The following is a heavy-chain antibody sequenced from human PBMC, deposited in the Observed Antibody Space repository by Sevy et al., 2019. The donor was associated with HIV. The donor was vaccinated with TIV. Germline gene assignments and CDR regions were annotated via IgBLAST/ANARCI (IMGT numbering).Heavy chain of an antibody. D-gene: IGHD3-10*01. CDR3: AHSRYGSGSYFFDS. V-gene: IGHV2-5*02. J-gene: IGHJ4*02. CDR1: GFSLTTSGTG. Sequence: SGPTLVKPTQTLTLTCTFSGFSLTTSGTGVGWIRQPPGKALEWLALIYWDEDKRYSPSLKSRLTITKNTSKNQVVLRMTNMDPVDTATYYCAHSRYGSGSYFFDSWGQGTLVTVSS. CDR2: IYWDEDK.